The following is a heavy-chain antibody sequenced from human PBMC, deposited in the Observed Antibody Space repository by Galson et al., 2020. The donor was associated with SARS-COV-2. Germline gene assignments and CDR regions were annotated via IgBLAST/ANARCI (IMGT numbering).Heavy chain of an antibody. Sequence: VSGPTLVKPTQTLTLTCTFSGFSLSTTGVGVGWVRQPPGKALEWLALLYWDDDKRYSPSLRSRLTITKDTSKNQVVLTVTNMDPVDTATYYCARVDELERFRHRAFDIWGQGTMVTVSS. D-gene: IGHD3-3*01. V-gene: IGHV2-5*02. CDR3: ARVDELERFRHRAFDI. J-gene: IGHJ3*02. CDR2: LYWDDDK. CDR1: GFSLSTTGVG.